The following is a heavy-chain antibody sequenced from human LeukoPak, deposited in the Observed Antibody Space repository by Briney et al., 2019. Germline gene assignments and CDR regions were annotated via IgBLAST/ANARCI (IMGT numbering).Heavy chain of an antibody. J-gene: IGHJ6*02. Sequence: GGSLRLSCAASGFTFSSYGMHWVRQAPGKGLEWVAVISYDGSNKYYADSVKGRFTISRDNSKNTLYLQMNSLRAEDTAVYYCAKDPGDSSGYELGQYYYYYYGMDVWGQGTTVTVSS. V-gene: IGHV3-30*18. CDR3: AKDPGDSSGYELGQYYYYYYGMDV. CDR2: ISYDGSNK. D-gene: IGHD3-22*01. CDR1: GFTFSSYG.